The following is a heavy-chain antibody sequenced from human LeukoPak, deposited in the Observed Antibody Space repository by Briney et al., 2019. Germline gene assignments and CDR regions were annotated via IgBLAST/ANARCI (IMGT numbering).Heavy chain of an antibody. J-gene: IGHJ4*02. D-gene: IGHD3-16*01. Sequence: SETLCLTCAVYGGSFSGYYWSWIRQPPGKGLEWIGEINHSGSTNYNPSLKSRVTISVDTSKNQFSLKLSSVTAADTAVYYCARRRGWAYYFDYWGQGTLVTVSS. CDR3: ARRRGWAYYFDY. V-gene: IGHV4-34*01. CDR1: GGSFSGYY. CDR2: INHSGST.